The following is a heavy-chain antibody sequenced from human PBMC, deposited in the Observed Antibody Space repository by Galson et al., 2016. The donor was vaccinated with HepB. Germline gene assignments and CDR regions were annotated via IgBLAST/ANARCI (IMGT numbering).Heavy chain of an antibody. D-gene: IGHD4-17*01. CDR2: IKQDGSET. V-gene: IGHV3-7*03. J-gene: IGHJ5*01. Sequence: SLRLSCAAFGFISSSYWMSWVRQAPGKGLEWVANIKQDGSETYYMDSVKGRFTISRNNAKNSLYRQMKSLRAEDTALYYCARYGDYVGVYSWGQGPLVTVSS. CDR3: ARYGDYVGVYS. CDR1: GFISSSYW.